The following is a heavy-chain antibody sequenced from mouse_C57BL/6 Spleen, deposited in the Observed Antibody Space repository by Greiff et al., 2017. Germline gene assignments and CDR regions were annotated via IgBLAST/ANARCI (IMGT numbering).Heavy chain of an antibody. D-gene: IGHD1-1*01. J-gene: IGHJ2*01. CDR2: IWRGGST. CDR1: GFSLTSYG. CDR3: AKNADYYGSSCDY. Sequence: QVQLKESGPGLVQPSQSLSITCTVSGFSLTSYGVHWVRQSPGKGLEWLGVIWRGGSTDYNAAFMSRLSITKDNSKSQVFFKMNSLQADDTAIYYCAKNADYYGSSCDYWGQGTTLTVSS. V-gene: IGHV2-5*01.